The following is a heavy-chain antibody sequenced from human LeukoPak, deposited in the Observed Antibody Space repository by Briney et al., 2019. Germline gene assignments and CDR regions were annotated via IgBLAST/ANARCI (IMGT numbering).Heavy chain of an antibody. CDR3: ARAVTYHDVLTGYYRDYFDY. CDR2: INHSEIT. J-gene: IGHJ4*02. D-gene: IGHD3-9*01. Sequence: SETLSLTCAVYGGSFSGYYWSWIRQPPGKGLEWIGEINHSEITNYNPSLKSRVTISVDTSKNQFSLKLSSVTAADTAVYYCARAVTYHDVLTGYYRDYFDYWGRGILVTVSS. V-gene: IGHV4-34*01. CDR1: GGSFSGYY.